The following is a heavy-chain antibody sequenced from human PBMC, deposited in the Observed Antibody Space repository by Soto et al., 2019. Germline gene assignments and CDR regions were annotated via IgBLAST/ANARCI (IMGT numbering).Heavy chain of an antibody. Sequence: QVQLQESGPGLVKPSETLSLTCTVSGDSVSSGRNYWSWIRQPPGKELEWIGYIFYFGSTNFNPSLKSRVTISLDTSKNQFPLKLRSVTAADTAVYYCAKAGGGNTFAWWGQGTLVNVSS. CDR3: AKAGGGNTFAW. V-gene: IGHV4-61*01. D-gene: IGHD3-9*01. CDR1: GDSVSSGRNY. J-gene: IGHJ4*02. CDR2: IFYFGST.